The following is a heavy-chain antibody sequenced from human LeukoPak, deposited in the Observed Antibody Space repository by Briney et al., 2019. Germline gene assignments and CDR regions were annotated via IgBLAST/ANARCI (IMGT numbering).Heavy chain of an antibody. J-gene: IGHJ6*03. CDR1: GGSISSYY. CDR3: ARERERLVKDYYYYYMDV. Sequence: PSETLSLTCTVSGGSISSYYWSWIRQPPGKGLEWIGYIYYSGSTNYNPSLKSRVTISVDTSKNQFSLKLSSVTAADTAVYYCARERERLVKDYYYYYMDVWGKGTTVTVSS. CDR2: IYYSGST. D-gene: IGHD6-6*01. V-gene: IGHV4-59*12.